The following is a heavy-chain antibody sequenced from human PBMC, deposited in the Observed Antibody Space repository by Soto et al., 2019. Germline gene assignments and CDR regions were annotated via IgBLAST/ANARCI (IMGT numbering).Heavy chain of an antibody. CDR2: IYNSGRY. J-gene: IGHJ4*02. CDR1: GGFI. V-gene: IGHV4-59*01. D-gene: IGHD1-1*01. Sequence: SETLSLTCTVSGGFIWGWIRQSPDKGLEWIGYIYNSGRYNYNPSLESRLTISKDTSKNQFSLRLASVTAADTAVYYCARTLPNRQLFDSWSQGTLVTVS. CDR3: ARTLPNRQLFDS.